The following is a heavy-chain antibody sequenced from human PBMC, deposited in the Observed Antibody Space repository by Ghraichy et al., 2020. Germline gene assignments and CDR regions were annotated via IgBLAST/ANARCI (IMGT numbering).Heavy chain of an antibody. CDR1: GYSFTSYW. V-gene: IGHV5-51*01. CDR3: ARLFTMIANAFDI. Sequence: GESLNISCKGSGYSFTSYWIGWVRQMPGKGLEWMGIIYPGDSDTRYSPSFQGQVTISADKSISTAYLQWSSLKASDTAMYYCARLFTMIANAFDIWGQGTMVTVSS. CDR2: IYPGDSDT. J-gene: IGHJ3*02. D-gene: IGHD3-22*01.